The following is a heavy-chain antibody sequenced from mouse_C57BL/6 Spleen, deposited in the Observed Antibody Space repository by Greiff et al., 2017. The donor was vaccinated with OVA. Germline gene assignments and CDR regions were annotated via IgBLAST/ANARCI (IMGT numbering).Heavy chain of an antibody. CDR3: ARSYDYDGVAMDY. V-gene: IGHV1-55*01. Sequence: QVQLQQPGAELVKPGASVKMSCKASGYTFTSYWITWVKQRPGQGLEWIGDIYPGSGSTNYNEKFKSKATLTVDTSSSTAYMQLSSPTSEDSAVYYCARSYDYDGVAMDYWGQGTSVTVSS. CDR1: GYTFTSYW. CDR2: IYPGSGST. J-gene: IGHJ4*01. D-gene: IGHD2-4*01.